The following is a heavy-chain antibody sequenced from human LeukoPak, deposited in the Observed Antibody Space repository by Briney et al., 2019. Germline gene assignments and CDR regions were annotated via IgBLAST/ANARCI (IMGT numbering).Heavy chain of an antibody. CDR1: GGTFSSYA. V-gene: IGHV1-69*06. CDR3: ARLSSLGYFDY. CDR2: IIPIFGTA. J-gene: IGHJ4*02. Sequence: SVWVACKASGGTFSSYAISWVRQAPGQGLEWMGGIIPIFGTANYAQKFQGRVTITADKSTSTAYMELSSLRSEDTAVYYCARLSSLGYFDYWGQGTLVTVSS. D-gene: IGHD7-27*01.